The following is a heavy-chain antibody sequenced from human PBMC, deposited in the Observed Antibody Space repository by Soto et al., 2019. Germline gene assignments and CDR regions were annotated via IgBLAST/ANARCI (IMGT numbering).Heavy chain of an antibody. CDR2: IYYSGST. Sequence: SETLSLTCTVSGGSVSSGSYYWSWIRQPPGKGLEWIGYIYYSGSTNYNPSLKSRVTISVDTSKNQFSLKLSSVTAADTAVYYCARGRGIVVVPAANNWFDPWGQGTLVTVS. D-gene: IGHD2-2*01. CDR3: ARGRGIVVVPAANNWFDP. CDR1: GGSVSSGSYY. J-gene: IGHJ5*02. V-gene: IGHV4-61*01.